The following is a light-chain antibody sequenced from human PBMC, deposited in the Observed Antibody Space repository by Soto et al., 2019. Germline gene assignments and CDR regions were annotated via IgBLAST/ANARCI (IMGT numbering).Light chain of an antibody. V-gene: IGKV4-1*01. CDR3: QQYYSSPIA. Sequence: TMLTQFVACRAGYLLQKATTECKSLLSLLYSCNNKNYLAWYQQKPGQPPTLLIYWASTRESGVPARFSGSGSGTDFTLTISSLQAADVAVYYCQQYYSSPIAFGQGTKVDIK. CDR2: WAS. CDR1: LSLLYSCNNKNY. J-gene: IGKJ1*01.